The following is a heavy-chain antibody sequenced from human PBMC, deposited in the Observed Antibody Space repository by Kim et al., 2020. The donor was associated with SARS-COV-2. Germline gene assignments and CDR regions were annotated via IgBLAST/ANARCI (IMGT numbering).Heavy chain of an antibody. CDR3: ARALPSDSVVVVAATPGAFDI. V-gene: IGHV3-53*01. J-gene: IGHJ3*02. CDR2: YSGGST. D-gene: IGHD2-15*01. Sequence: YSGGSTYYADSVKGRFTISRDNSKNTLYLQMNSLRAEDTAVYYCARALPSDSVVVVAATPGAFDIWGQGTMVTVSS.